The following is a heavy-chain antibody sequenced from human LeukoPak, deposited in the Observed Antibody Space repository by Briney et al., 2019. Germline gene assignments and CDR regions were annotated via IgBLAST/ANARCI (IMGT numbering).Heavy chain of an antibody. Sequence: ASVKVSCKSSGYTFIAYFIHWVRLAPGQGLEWMGWINPNIGGTNYAQKFQGRVTMTRDTSISTAYMELSSLGSDDTAVYYCARGHLAGSLGYFDYWGQGALVTVSS. CDR3: ARGHLAGSLGYFDY. CDR1: GYTFIAYF. D-gene: IGHD3-10*01. V-gene: IGHV1-2*02. CDR2: INPNIGGT. J-gene: IGHJ4*02.